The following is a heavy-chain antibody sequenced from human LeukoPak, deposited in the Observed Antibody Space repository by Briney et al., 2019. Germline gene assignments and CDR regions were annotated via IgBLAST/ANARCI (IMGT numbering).Heavy chain of an antibody. CDR3: ARVSNSQYYYYYYMDV. Sequence: SVKVSCKASGGTFSSYAISWVRQAPGQGLEWMGGIIPIFGTANYAQRFQGRVTITTDESASTAYMELSSLRSEDTAVYYCARVSNSQYYYYYYMDVWGKGTTVTVSS. CDR2: IIPIFGTA. V-gene: IGHV1-69*05. CDR1: GGTFSSYA. D-gene: IGHD4-11*01. J-gene: IGHJ6*03.